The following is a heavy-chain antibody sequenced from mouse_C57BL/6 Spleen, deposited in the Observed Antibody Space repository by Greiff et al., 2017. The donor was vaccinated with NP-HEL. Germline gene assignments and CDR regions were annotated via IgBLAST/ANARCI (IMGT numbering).Heavy chain of an antibody. CDR2: ISDGGSYT. CDR1: GFTFSSYA. V-gene: IGHV5-4*01. D-gene: IGHD2-4*01. CDR3: AREAYDYVSWFAY. Sequence: EVKVVESGGGLVKPGGSLKLSCAASGFTFSSYAMSWVRQTPEKRLEWVATISDGGSYTYYPDNVKGRFTISRDNAKNNLYLQMSHLKSEDTAMYYCAREAYDYVSWFAYWGQGTLVTVSA. J-gene: IGHJ3*01.